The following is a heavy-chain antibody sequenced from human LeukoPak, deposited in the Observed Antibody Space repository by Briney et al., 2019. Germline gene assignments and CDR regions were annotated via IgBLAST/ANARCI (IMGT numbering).Heavy chain of an antibody. V-gene: IGHV3-48*01. Sequence: GGSLRLSCAASGFTFRNYWMSWVRQAPGKGLEWVSNISSSSSTIYYADSVKGRFTISRDNAKNSLYLQMNSLRAEDTAVYYCAKGRCSGGSCYTGWGQGTLVTVSS. CDR2: ISSSSSTI. CDR3: AKGRCSGGSCYTG. D-gene: IGHD2-15*01. J-gene: IGHJ4*02. CDR1: GFTFRNYW.